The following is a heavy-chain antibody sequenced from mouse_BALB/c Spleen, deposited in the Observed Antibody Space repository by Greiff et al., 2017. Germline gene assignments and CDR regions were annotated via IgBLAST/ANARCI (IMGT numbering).Heavy chain of an antibody. Sequence: VHLVESGAELVKPGASVKLSCKASGYTFTSYYMYWVKQRPGQGLEWIGEINPSNGGTNFNVKFKSKATLTVDKSSSTAYMQLSSLTSEDSAVYYCTGAYYRYDAWFAYWGQGTLVTVSA. V-gene: IGHV1S81*02. CDR2: INPSNGGT. CDR1: GYTFTSYY. D-gene: IGHD2-14*01. J-gene: IGHJ3*01. CDR3: TGAYYRYDAWFAY.